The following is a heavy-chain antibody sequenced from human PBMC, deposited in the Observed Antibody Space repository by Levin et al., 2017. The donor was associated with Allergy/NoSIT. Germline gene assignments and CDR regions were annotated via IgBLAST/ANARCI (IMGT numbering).Heavy chain of an antibody. V-gene: IGHV5-51*01. D-gene: IGHD2-21*02. CDR2: INPGDSET. J-gene: IGHJ4*02. CDR1: GYIFTTFW. Sequence: PGGSLRLSCKGSGYIFTTFWIHWVRQMPGSGLDWMGTINPGDSETRYSPSSQGQVTISVDKSINTAYLQWSNLKASDTAIYYCARAPTAQGSDSWGQGTLVTVSS. CDR3: ARAPTAQGSDS.